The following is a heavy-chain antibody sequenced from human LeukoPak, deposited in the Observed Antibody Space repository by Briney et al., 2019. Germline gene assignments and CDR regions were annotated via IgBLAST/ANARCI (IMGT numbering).Heavy chain of an antibody. Sequence: PSETLSLTCTVSGGSISSYYWSWIRQTPGKGLEWIGYIYYSGSTNYNPSLKSRVTISVDTSKNQFSLKLSSVTAADTAVYYCAAKRRGYSYGYLDYWGQGTLVTVSS. D-gene: IGHD5-18*01. CDR2: IYYSGST. J-gene: IGHJ4*02. CDR3: AAKRRGYSYGYLDY. V-gene: IGHV4-59*08. CDR1: GGSISSYY.